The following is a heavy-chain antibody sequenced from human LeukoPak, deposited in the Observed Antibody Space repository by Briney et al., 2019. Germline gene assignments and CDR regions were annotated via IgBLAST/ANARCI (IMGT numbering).Heavy chain of an antibody. CDR1: GFTFSSYG. V-gene: IGHV3-33*06. Sequence: GGSLRLSCAASGFTFSSYGMHWVRQAPGKGLEWVAVIWYDGSNKYYADSVKGRFTISRDNSKNTLYLQMNSLRAEDTAVYYCANQYSSSWYGNYYFDYWGQGTLVTVSS. CDR3: ANQYSSSWYGNYYFDY. CDR2: IWYDGSNK. J-gene: IGHJ4*02. D-gene: IGHD6-13*01.